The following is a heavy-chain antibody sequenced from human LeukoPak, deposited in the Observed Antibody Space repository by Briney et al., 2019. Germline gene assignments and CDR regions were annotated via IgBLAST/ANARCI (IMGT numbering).Heavy chain of an antibody. Sequence: SETLSLTCTVSGGSISSSSYYWGWIRQPPGKGLEWIGNIYYSGSTNYNPSLKSRVTISVDTSKNQFSLKLSSVTAADTAVYYCARETTSTSFDYWGQGTPVTVSS. CDR3: ARETTSTSFDY. CDR2: IYYSGST. V-gene: IGHV4-39*07. CDR1: GGSISSSSYY. D-gene: IGHD2-2*01. J-gene: IGHJ4*02.